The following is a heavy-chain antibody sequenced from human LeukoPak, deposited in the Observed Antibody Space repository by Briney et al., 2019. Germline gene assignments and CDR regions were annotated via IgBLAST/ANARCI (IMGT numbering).Heavy chain of an antibody. Sequence: PGGSLRLSCAASGFTFSSYAMHWVRQAPGKGLEWVAVISYDGSNKYYADSVKGRFTISRDNSKNTLYLQMNSLRAEDTAVYYCARGGSPYSGSHYYFDYWGQGTLVTVSS. V-gene: IGHV3-30-3*01. D-gene: IGHD1-26*01. CDR3: ARGGSPYSGSHYYFDY. CDR1: GFTFSSYA. CDR2: ISYDGSNK. J-gene: IGHJ4*02.